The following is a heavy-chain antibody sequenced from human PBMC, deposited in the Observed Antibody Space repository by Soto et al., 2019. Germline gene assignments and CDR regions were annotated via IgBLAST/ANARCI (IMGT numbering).Heavy chain of an antibody. CDR1: GYTFTSYD. V-gene: IGHV1-3*01. CDR2: INAGISNT. Sequence: ASVKVSCKASGYTFTSYDINWVRQTPGQRLEWMGWINAGISNTKYSQKFQGRVTITRDTSASTAYMELSSLRFEDTAVYYCATPLDYGDFSYDYWGQGTLVTVSS. CDR3: ATPLDYGDFSYDY. J-gene: IGHJ4*02. D-gene: IGHD4-17*01.